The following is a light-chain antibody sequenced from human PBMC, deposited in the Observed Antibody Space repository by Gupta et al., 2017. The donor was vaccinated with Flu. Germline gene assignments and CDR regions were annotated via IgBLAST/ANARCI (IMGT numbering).Light chain of an antibody. V-gene: IGLV2-23*01. CDR3: CSYATASWV. CDR1: SNDVGSYNL. J-gene: IGLJ3*02. CDR2: ENK. Sequence: QSALTQPASVSGSPGQSITISCTGTSNDVGSYNLVSWYQQHPGKVPKLMIYENKNRPSGVSNCFSGSKSGKTAPPTIAGLEAEDDDYYYCCSYATASWVFGGGTKVTVL.